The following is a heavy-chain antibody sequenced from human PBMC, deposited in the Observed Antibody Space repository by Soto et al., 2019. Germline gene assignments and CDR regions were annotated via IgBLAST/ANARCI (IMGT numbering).Heavy chain of an antibody. D-gene: IGHD3-10*01. J-gene: IGHJ4*02. CDR1: GGSISNTDYD. CDR3: ARGPSYYYGSGSPTLGY. Sequence: KTSETLSLTCTVSGGSISNTDYDWSWIRQPPXKGLQWIGYIYYSGNTYYNPSLESRVSISVDTSKNQFSLKLSSVTAADTAVYYCARGPSYYYGSGSPTLGYWGQGTLVTVSS. CDR2: IYYSGNT. V-gene: IGHV4-30-4*01.